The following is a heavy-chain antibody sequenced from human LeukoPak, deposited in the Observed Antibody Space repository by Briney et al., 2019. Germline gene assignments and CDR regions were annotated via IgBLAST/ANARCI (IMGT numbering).Heavy chain of an antibody. D-gene: IGHD6-13*01. J-gene: IGHJ4*02. V-gene: IGHV1-2*02. CDR3: ARAPSYGSSWYLVDY. CDR1: GYTFTGYY. Sequence: ASEKVSCKASGYTFTGYYMHWVRQAPGQGLEWMGWINPNSGDTNSAQKFQGRVTMTRDTSINTAYMELSRLTSDDTAVYYCARAPSYGSSWYLVDYWGQGTLVTVSS. CDR2: INPNSGDT.